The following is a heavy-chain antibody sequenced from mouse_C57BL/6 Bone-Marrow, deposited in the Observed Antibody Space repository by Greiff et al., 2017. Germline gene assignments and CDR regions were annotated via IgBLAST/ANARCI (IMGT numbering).Heavy chain of an antibody. CDR3: ARRGMVKGYFDY. CDR2: ISSGGSYT. V-gene: IGHV5-6*01. CDR1: GFTFSSYG. Sequence: EVKLVESGGDLVKPGGSLKLSCAASGFTFSSYGMSWVRQTPDKRLEWVATISSGGSYTYYPDSVKGRFTISRDNAKNTLYLQMSSLKSEDTAMFYGARRGMVKGYFDYWGQGTTLTVSS. D-gene: IGHD2-2*01. J-gene: IGHJ2*01.